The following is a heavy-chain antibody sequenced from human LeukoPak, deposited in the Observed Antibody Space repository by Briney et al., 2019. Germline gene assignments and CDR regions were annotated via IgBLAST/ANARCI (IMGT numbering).Heavy chain of an antibody. V-gene: IGHV3-21*01. CDR1: GFTFTNYW. D-gene: IGHD3-22*01. CDR3: ARDVSTVGYYDSSGYYSGVY. J-gene: IGHJ4*02. Sequence: GGSLRLSCAASGFTFTNYWMFWVRQAPGKGLEWVSSISSSSSYIYYADSVKGRFTISRDNAKNSLYLQMNSLRAEDTAVYYCARDVSTVGYYDSSGYYSGVYWGQGTLVTVSS. CDR2: ISSSSSYI.